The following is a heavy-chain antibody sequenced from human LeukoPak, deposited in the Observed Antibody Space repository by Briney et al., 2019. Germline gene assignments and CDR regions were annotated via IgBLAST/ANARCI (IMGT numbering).Heavy chain of an antibody. CDR2: IYYSGST. CDR3: AREKLGSYLDAFDL. CDR1: GGSFSGYY. V-gene: IGHV4-59*01. J-gene: IGHJ3*01. Sequence: PSETLSLTCAVYGGSFSGYYWGWIRQPPGKGLEWIGSIYYSGSTNYNPSLKSRVTISVDTSKNQFSLKLSYVTAADTAVYYCAREKLGSYLDAFDLWGQGTMVTVSS. D-gene: IGHD1-26*01.